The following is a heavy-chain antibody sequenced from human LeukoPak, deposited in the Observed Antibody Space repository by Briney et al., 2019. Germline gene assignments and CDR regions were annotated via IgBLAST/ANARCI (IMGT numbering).Heavy chain of an antibody. Sequence: QPGGSLRLSCAASGFTLSPYNMSWVRQAPGKGLECISYISHSSTTIYYADSVEGRFTISRDNAKNSLYLQMNSLRADDTAVYYCAREGPLLVSEDAFDFWGQGTMVTVSS. CDR1: GFTLSPYN. D-gene: IGHD2-15*01. CDR2: ISHSSTTI. J-gene: IGHJ3*01. CDR3: AREGPLLVSEDAFDF. V-gene: IGHV3-48*01.